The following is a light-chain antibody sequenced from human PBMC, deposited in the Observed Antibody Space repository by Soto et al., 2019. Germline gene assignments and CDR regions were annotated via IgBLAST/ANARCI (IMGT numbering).Light chain of an antibody. CDR2: GAS. CDR3: QQYNGWPLS. Sequence: MLISHSPATLSVSPGDRATLSCRASQSFGSNVAWYQQKPGQAPRVLIYGASTGATGLPARCSVSWAGTEFTFTISGLQSEDFAVYHCQQYNGWPLSFVGGIKV. V-gene: IGKV3-15*01. J-gene: IGKJ4*01. CDR1: QSFGSN.